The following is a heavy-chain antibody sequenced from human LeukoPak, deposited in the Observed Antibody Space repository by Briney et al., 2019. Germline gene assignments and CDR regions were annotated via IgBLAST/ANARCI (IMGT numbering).Heavy chain of an antibody. CDR3: ATFELAYCGGDCYSV. Sequence: ASVKVSCKVSGYTLTELSMHWVRQAPGEGLEWMGGFDPEDGETIYAQKFQGRVTMAEDTSTDTAYMELSSLRSEDTAVYYCATFELAYCGGDCYSVWGQGTLVTVSS. CDR2: FDPEDGET. D-gene: IGHD2-21*02. V-gene: IGHV1-24*01. CDR1: GYTLTELS. J-gene: IGHJ4*02.